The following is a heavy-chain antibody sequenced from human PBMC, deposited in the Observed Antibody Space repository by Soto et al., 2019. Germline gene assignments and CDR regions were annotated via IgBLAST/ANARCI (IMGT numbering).Heavy chain of an antibody. CDR3: ARAPQTVAGAGIWY. D-gene: IGHD6-13*01. J-gene: IGHJ4*02. CDR1: GYTFTSYG. CDR2: ISGYNGDT. V-gene: IGHV1-18*01. Sequence: ASVKVSCKASGYTFTSYGISWVRQAPGQGLEWMGWISGYNGDTNYAQKYQGRVTMTTDTSTSTAYMELRSLRSDDTAVYYCARAPQTVAGAGIWYWGQGTLVTVSS.